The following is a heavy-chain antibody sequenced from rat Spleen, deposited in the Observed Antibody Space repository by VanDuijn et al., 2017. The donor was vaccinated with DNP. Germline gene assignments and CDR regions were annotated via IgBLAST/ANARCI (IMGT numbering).Heavy chain of an antibody. CDR2: ISTSGDKI. D-gene: IGHD3-2*01. J-gene: IGHJ4*01. CDR1: GFTFSDYD. V-gene: IGHV5-25*01. CDR3: AIDLQTSRA. Sequence: EVQLVESGGGLVQPGRSLKLSCAASGFTFSDYDMAWVRQAPTKGLEWVASISTSGDKIYYRDSVKGRFTISRDNAKSTLYLQMDSLRSEDTATYYCAIDLQTSRAWGQGTSVTVSS.